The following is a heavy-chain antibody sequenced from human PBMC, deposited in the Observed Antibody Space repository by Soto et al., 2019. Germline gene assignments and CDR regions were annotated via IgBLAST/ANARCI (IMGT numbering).Heavy chain of an antibody. CDR1: GFAFSSYG. Sequence: PGGSLRLSCAASGFAFSSYGMHWVRQAPGKGLEWVAVISYDGSNKYYADSVKGRFTISRDNSKNTLYLQMNSLRAEDTAVYYCAKPGFTYYYYGMDVWGQGTTVTVSS. J-gene: IGHJ6*02. CDR2: ISYDGSNK. V-gene: IGHV3-30*18. CDR3: AKPGFTYYYYGMDV.